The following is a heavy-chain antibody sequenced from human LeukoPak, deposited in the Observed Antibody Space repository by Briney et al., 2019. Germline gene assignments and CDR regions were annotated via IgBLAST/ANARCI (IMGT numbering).Heavy chain of an antibody. D-gene: IGHD1-14*01. CDR1: GFTFSSYG. Sequence: GGSLRLSCAASGFTFSSYGMHWVRQAPGKGLEWVAVIWYDGSNKYYADSVKGRFTISRDSSKNTLYLQMNSLRAADTAVYYCARDPRNLYYFDYWGQGTLVTVSS. CDR3: ARDPRNLYYFDY. V-gene: IGHV3-33*01. CDR2: IWYDGSNK. J-gene: IGHJ4*02.